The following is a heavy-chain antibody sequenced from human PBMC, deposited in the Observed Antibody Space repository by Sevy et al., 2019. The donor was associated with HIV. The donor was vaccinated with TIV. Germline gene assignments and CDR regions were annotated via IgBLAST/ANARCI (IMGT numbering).Heavy chain of an antibody. J-gene: IGHJ4*02. D-gene: IGHD2-2*01. V-gene: IGHV3-21*01. CDR3: ARGGRYCISTSCLWSFDY. CDR1: GFTFSSYS. Sequence: GGSLRLSCAASGFTFSSYSMNWVRQAPGKGLEWVSSISSSSGYIYYANSGKGRFTISRDKAKNSLYLQMNSLRAEDTAVYYCARGGRYCISTSCLWSFDYWGQGTLVTVSS. CDR2: ISSSSGYI.